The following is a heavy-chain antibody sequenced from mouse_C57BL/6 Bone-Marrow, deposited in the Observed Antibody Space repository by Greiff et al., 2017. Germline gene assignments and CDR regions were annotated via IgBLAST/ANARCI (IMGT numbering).Heavy chain of an antibody. Sequence: QVQLKESGAELVKPGASVKMSCKASGYTFTTYPIEWMKQTHGKSLEWIGNFHPYNDDTTYNEKFKGKATLTVEKSSNTVYLELSRVTSEDSAVEYCSRSSTFFYYFDYWGKGTTLTVSS. D-gene: IGHD5-1*01. V-gene: IGHV1-47*01. CDR3: SRSSTFFYYFDY. J-gene: IGHJ2*01. CDR2: FHPYNDDT. CDR1: GYTFTTYP.